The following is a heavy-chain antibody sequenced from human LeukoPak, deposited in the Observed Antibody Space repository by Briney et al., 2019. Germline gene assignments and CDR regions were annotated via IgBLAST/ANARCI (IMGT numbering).Heavy chain of an antibody. J-gene: IGHJ4*02. V-gene: IGHV3-30*02. CDR3: AKARYCSGGSCFPQLTPDY. CDR1: GFIFSDYV. CDR2: IRDDGSNK. Sequence: GGSLRLSCAASGFIFSDYVMNWLRQAPGGGVEWVAYIRDDGSNKYYIDSVKGRFTISRDNSKNPLYLQMNSLRAEDTAVYYCAKARYCSGGSCFPQLTPDYWGQGTLVTVSS. D-gene: IGHD2-15*01.